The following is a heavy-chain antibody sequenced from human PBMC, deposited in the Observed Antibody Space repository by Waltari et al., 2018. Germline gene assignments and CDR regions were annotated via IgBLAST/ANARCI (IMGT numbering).Heavy chain of an antibody. V-gene: IGHV4-38-2*01. J-gene: IGHJ4*02. CDR3: ARSGGAVAGHDY. Sequence: QVQLQESGPGLVKPSETLSLTCAVSGYSISSGYYWGWIRQPPGKGLEWIGSIYHSGSTYYNPSLKSRVTISVDTSKNQFSLKLSSVTAADTAVYYCARSGGAVAGHDYWGQGTLVTVSS. CDR1: GYSISSGYY. CDR2: IYHSGST. D-gene: IGHD6-19*01.